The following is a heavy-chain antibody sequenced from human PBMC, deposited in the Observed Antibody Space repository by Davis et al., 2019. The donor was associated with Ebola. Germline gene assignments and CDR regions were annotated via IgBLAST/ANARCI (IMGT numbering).Heavy chain of an antibody. CDR1: GFTFSSYA. Sequence: GESLKISCAASGFTFSSYAMHWVRQAPGKGLEWVAVISYDGSNKYYADSVKGRFTISRDNSKNTLYLQMNSLRAEDTAMYYCARHLVGSGTRFYYYYGMDVWGQGTTVTVSS. V-gene: IGHV3-30-3*01. J-gene: IGHJ6*02. D-gene: IGHD1-1*01. CDR2: ISYDGSNK. CDR3: ARHLVGSGTRFYYYYGMDV.